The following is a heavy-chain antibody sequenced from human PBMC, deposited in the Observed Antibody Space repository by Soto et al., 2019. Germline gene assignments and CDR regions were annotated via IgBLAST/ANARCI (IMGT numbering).Heavy chain of an antibody. CDR2: INPDGGAT. D-gene: IGHD3-10*01. V-gene: IGHV1-46*01. Sequence: QVQLLQSGAEVKKPGASVKISCKASGYTFSFDYLSWVRRAPGQGLQWMGKINPDGGATTYAQSFQGRVSITSYASTGTVYMELSSLTSDDTAVYYCAKGRRNTFWGQGTLGSVSS. CDR3: AKGRRNTF. J-gene: IGHJ4*02. CDR1: GYTFSFDY.